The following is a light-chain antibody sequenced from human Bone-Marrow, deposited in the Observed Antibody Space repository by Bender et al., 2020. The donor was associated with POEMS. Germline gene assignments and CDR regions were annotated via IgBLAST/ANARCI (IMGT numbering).Light chain of an antibody. CDR1: SSDIGSYEL. CDR3: SSYTTNNVSPWV. Sequence: QSALTQPASVSGSPGQSITISCTGTSSDIGSYELVSWYQQHPGKAPKLMIFDVSKRPSGVSNRFSGSKSGNTASLTISGLQAEDEAVYYCSSYTTNNVSPWVFGGGTKLTVL. CDR2: DVS. V-gene: IGLV2-14*02. J-gene: IGLJ3*02.